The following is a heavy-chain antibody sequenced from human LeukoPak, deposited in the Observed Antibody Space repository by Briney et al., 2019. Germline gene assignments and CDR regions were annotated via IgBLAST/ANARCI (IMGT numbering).Heavy chain of an antibody. D-gene: IGHD3-10*02. CDR1: GFTFSSYC. V-gene: IGHV3-7*01. J-gene: IGHJ6*04. CDR3: AELGITMIGGV. Sequence: PGGSLRLSCAASGFTFSSYCMSWVRQAPGKGLEWVANIKQDGSEKNYVDSVKGRFTISRDNAKNSLYLQMNSLRAEDTAVYYCAELGITMIGGVWGKGTTVTISS. CDR2: IKQDGSEK.